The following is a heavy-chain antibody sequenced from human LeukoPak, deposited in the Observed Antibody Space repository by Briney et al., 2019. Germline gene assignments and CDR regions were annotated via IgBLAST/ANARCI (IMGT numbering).Heavy chain of an antibody. CDR3: ASSNGFVKIDY. V-gene: IGHV3-66*02. D-gene: IGHD6-19*01. CDR2: IYSGGST. CDR1: GLTVSHNY. Sequence: GGSLRLSCAASGLTVSHNYMSWVRQAPGKGLEWVSVIYSGGSTYYADSVKGRFTISRDNSKNTLYLQMNSLRAEDTAVYYCASSNGFVKIDYWGQGTLVTVSS. J-gene: IGHJ4*02.